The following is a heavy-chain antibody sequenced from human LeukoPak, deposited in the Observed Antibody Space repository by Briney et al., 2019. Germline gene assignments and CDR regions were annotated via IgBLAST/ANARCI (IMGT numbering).Heavy chain of an antibody. D-gene: IGHD6-13*01. CDR1: GGSISSNY. CDR3: ASGSAVAAAGDY. V-gene: IGHV4-59*01. J-gene: IGHJ4*02. CDR2: IYYSGST. Sequence: SETLSLTCTVSGGSISSNYWNWIRQPPGKGLEWIGYIYYSGSTTYNPSLKSRVTISVDTSKSQFSLRLTSVTAADTAVYYWASGSAVAAAGDYWGQGTLVTVS.